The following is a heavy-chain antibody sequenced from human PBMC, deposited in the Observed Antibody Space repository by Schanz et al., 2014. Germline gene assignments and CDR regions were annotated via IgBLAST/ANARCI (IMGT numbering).Heavy chain of an antibody. CDR1: GFTFTDYV. V-gene: IGHV3-23*01. J-gene: IGHJ4*02. CDR2: LSASGGHT. Sequence: VQLLESGGALVRPGGSLRLSCAASGFTFTDYVMTWVRQAPGKGLEWVSGLSASGGHTYYADSVKGRFTISRDNSKNTVYLQMNSLRGEDTGMYYCARGDPVAGLDYWGRGTLVTVSS. CDR3: ARGDPVAGLDY.